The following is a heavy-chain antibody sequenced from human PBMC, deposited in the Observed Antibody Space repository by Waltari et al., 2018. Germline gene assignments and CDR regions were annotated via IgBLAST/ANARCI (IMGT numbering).Heavy chain of an antibody. V-gene: IGHV5-51*01. CDR2: ILPGSAET. J-gene: IGHJ4*02. CDR3: ARHDYGDYSYLDC. Sequence: EVQLVQSGAEVKKPGESLKISCKGSGYSFTNYWIAWVRQMPGKGLEWMELILPGSAETTYSPSFQDQVTISADKSNSTAYLQCSSLKASDTAIYDCARHDYGDYSYLDCGGQGTLVTVSS. D-gene: IGHD4-17*01. CDR1: GYSFTNYW.